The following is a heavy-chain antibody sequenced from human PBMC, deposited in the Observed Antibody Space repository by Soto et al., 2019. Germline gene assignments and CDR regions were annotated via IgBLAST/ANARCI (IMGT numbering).Heavy chain of an antibody. CDR1: GGSISSGGYS. D-gene: IGHD2-15*01. CDR2: IYHSGST. V-gene: IGHV4-30-2*01. J-gene: IGHJ4*02. CDR3: ARDKIIGLFDY. Sequence: SDTLSLTCAVSGGSISSGGYSWSWIRQPPGKGLEWIGYIYHSGSTYYNPSLKSRVTISVDRSKNQFSLKLSSVTAADTAVYYCARDKIIGLFDYWGQGTLVTVSS.